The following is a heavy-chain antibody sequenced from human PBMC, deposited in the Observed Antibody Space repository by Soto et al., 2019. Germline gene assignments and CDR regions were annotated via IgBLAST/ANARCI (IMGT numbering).Heavy chain of an antibody. CDR2: ISSSSSYI. D-gene: IGHD2-2*01. CDR3: ARSYCSSTSCPYYFDY. V-gene: IGHV3-21*01. Sequence: PGGSLILSCAASGFTFSSYSMNWVRQAPGKGLEWVSSISSSSSYIYYADSVKGRFTISRDNAKNSLYLQMNSLRAEDTAVYYCARSYCSSTSCPYYFDYWGQGTLVTVSS. J-gene: IGHJ4*02. CDR1: GFTFSSYS.